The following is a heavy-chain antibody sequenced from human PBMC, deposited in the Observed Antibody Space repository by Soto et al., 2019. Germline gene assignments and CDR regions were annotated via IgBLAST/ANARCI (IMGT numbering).Heavy chain of an antibody. CDR1: GGTFSRYG. CDR2: IIPLFGTA. V-gene: IGHV1-69*13. J-gene: IGHJ4*02. D-gene: IGHD2-15*01. Sequence: SVKVSCKASGGTFSRYGINWVRQAPGHGLEWMGGIIPLFGTANYAQKFQGRVTITADESTSTAHMELRSLRSEDTAVYYCARDYGHDCSGGNCYIYFWGQGTLVTVSS. CDR3: ARDYGHDCSGGNCYIYF.